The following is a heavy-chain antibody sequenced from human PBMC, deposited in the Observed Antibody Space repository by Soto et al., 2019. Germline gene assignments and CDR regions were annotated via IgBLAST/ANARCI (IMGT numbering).Heavy chain of an antibody. J-gene: IGHJ3*02. CDR3: TRGRRYSRSEAFDI. V-gene: IGHV3-74*01. CDR1: GFTFSSYW. CDR2: INGDGTVT. Sequence: EVQLVESGGALVQPGGSLRVSCEASGFTFSSYWMHWVRRAPGKGLVWVARINGDGTVTTDANSVKGRFTISRDNAKNTLYLQMDSLRAEDTAMYYCTRGRRYSRSEAFDIWGQGTVVTVSS. D-gene: IGHD1-26*01.